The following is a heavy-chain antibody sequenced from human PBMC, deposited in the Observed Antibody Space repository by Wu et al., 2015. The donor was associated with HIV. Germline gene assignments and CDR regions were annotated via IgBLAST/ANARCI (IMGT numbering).Heavy chain of an antibody. J-gene: IGHJ4*02. V-gene: IGHV1-69*05. CDR1: GGTFSSYA. D-gene: IGHD6-13*01. CDR2: IIPIFDTS. CDR3: ARGTAIAAAGTVDY. Sequence: QVHLVQSGAEVKKPGSSVKVSCKASGGTFSSYAISWVRQAPGQGLEWMGGIIPIFDTSNYAQKFQGRVTITTDESTSTAYMELSSLRSEDTAVYYCARGTAIAAAGTVDYWGQGTLVTVSS.